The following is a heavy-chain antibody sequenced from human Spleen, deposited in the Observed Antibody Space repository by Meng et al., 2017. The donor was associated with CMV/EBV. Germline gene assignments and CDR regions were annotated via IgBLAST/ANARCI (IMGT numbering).Heavy chain of an antibody. CDR1: GGSINPYF. CDR2: FYNSGNI. J-gene: IGHJ4*02. Sequence: GQRQESGPGLVKPSETLSLTSTVSGGSINPYFWNWIRQPPGKGLEWIGYFYNSGNIDYNSSLKSRATISIDTSKNQFSLKLRSVTPADTAVYYCARGGEHNTILGYWGQGTLVTASS. V-gene: IGHV4-59*01. D-gene: IGHD3-3*01. CDR3: ARGGEHNTILGY.